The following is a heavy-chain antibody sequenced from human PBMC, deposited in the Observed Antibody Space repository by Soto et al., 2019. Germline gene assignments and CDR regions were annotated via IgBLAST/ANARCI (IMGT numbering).Heavy chain of an antibody. Sequence: FSSSIYYLGWIRHPPQKGLEWVSVISGGGDTTYYTPSVKGRFTISRDDFRNTLYLQMNSLRTEDTAIYYCAKLRDFVVLPAGILDYWGPGTLVTLSS. J-gene: IGHJ4*02. V-gene: IGHV3-23*01. CDR1: FSSSIYY. CDR2: ISGGGDTT. D-gene: IGHD2-8*01. CDR3: AKLRDFVVLPAGILDY.